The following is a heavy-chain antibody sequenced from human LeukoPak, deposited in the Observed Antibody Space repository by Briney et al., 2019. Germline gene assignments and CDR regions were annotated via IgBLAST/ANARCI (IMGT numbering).Heavy chain of an antibody. CDR3: ARGRQSHSNYVRTVNWFDP. D-gene: IGHD4-11*01. V-gene: IGHV1-8*01. J-gene: IGHJ5*02. Sequence: GASVKVSCKASGYTFTSYDINWVRQATGQGLEWMGWMNPNSGNTGYAQKFQGRVTMARNTSISTAYMELSSLRSEDTAVYYCARGRQSHSNYVRTVNWFDPWGQGTLVTVSS. CDR2: MNPNSGNT. CDR1: GYTFTSYD.